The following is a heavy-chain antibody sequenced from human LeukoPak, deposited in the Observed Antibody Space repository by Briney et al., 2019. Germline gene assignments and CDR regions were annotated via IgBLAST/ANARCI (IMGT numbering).Heavy chain of an antibody. V-gene: IGHV3-30-3*01. CDR2: ISYDGSNK. Sequence: PGGSLRLSCAASGFTFSSYAMHWVRQAPGKGLEWVAVISYDGSNKYYADSVKGRFTISRDNSKNTLYLQMNSLRAEDTAVYYCAKVREYSSSRWYYFDYWGQGTLVTVSS. CDR1: GFTFSSYA. D-gene: IGHD6-6*01. J-gene: IGHJ4*02. CDR3: AKVREYSSSRWYYFDY.